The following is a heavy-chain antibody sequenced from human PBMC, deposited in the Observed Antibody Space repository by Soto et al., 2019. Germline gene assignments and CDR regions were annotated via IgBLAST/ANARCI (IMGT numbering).Heavy chain of an antibody. Sequence: EAQLVESGGGLVQPGGSLRLSCAASGFTFSGYWMSWVRQAPGKGLEWVANIKPDGSEKYYVDSVKGRFTISRDNAKSSLYLEMNSLRAEDTAVYYCARQNVFDVWGQGTTLTVSS. CDR2: IKPDGSEK. CDR1: GFTFSGYW. V-gene: IGHV3-7*01. J-gene: IGHJ3*01. CDR3: ARQNVFDV.